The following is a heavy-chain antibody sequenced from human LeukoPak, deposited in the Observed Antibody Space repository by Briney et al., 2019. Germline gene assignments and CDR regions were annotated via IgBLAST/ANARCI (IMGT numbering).Heavy chain of an antibody. V-gene: IGHV4-30-2*01. D-gene: IGHD2-2*01. J-gene: IGHJ4*02. CDR3: ARTFNIVVVPAAYSSSWYDDY. CDR1: GGSISSGGYY. Sequence: SETLSLTCTVSGGSISSGGYYWSWIRQPPGKGLEWIGYIYHSGSTYYNPSLKSRVTISVDRSKNQFSLKLSSVTAADTAVYYCARTFNIVVVPAAYSSSWYDDYWGQGTLVTVSS. CDR2: IYHSGST.